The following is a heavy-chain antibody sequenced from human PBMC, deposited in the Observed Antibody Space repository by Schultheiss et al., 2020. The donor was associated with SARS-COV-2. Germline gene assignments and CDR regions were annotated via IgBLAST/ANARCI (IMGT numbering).Heavy chain of an antibody. J-gene: IGHJ4*02. V-gene: IGHV3-23*01. D-gene: IGHD1-1*01. CDR1: GFPFSSNG. CDR2: ISGSGGST. CDR3: ARVRKVWASNNWSYYFDY. Sequence: GESLKISCAASGFPFSSNGMNWVRQAPGKGLEWVSAISGSGGSTYYADSVKGRFTISRDNSKNTLYLQMNSLRAEDTAVYYCARVRKVWASNNWSYYFDYWGQGTLVTVSS.